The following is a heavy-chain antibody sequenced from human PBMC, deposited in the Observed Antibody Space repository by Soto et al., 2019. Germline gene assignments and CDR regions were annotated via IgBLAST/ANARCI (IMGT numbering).Heavy chain of an antibody. CDR1: GYTFTSYA. V-gene: IGHV1-18*01. J-gene: IGHJ4*02. CDR2: RSAYNGNT. CDR3: ATVVGAVPY. D-gene: IGHD1-26*01. Sequence: QIHLVQSGAEVKEPGASVKVSCKTSGYTFTSYAISWVRQAPGQGLEWMGWRSAYNGNTNYAQNLHGRVTVTTDTSTDTAYMELRSLRYDDTAVYFCATVVGAVPYWGQGTLVTVSS.